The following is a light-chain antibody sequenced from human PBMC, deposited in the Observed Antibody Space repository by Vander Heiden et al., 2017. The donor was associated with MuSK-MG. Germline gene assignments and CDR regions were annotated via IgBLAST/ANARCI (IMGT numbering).Light chain of an antibody. Sequence: QSALTQPPSASGSPGPSVTISCTGTNSDVGGYNYVSWYQQHPGKAPTLMIYEVSKRPSGVPDRFSGSKSGNTVSLTVSGLQAEDEADYYCSSYAARNSVLFGGGTKLTVL. CDR3: SSYAARNSVL. V-gene: IGLV2-8*01. CDR1: NSDVGGYNY. J-gene: IGLJ2*01. CDR2: EVS.